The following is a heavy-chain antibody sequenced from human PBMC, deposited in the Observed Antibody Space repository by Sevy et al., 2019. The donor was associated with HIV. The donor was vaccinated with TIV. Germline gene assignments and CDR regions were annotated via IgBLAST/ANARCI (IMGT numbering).Heavy chain of an antibody. CDR1: GFACYDYS. V-gene: IGHV3-23*01. CDR3: AREGCTRPHDY. Sequence: GGSLRLSCAASGFACYDYSMSWIRQAPGKGLEWVATLSFGCGKINYEDSVKGRFTISRDNSKNSFYLQMDNLRVEDTALYYCAREGCTRPHDYWGQGTRVTVSS. CDR2: LSFGCGKI. J-gene: IGHJ4*02. D-gene: IGHD2-8*01.